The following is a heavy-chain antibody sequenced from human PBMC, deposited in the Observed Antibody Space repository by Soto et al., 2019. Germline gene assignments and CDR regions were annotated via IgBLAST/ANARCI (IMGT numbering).Heavy chain of an antibody. CDR1: GYTFTSYG. Sequence: GASVKVSCKASGYTFTSYGISWVRQAPGQGLEGMGWISAYNGNTNYAQKLQGRVTMTTDTSTSTAYMELRSLRSDDTAVYYCARVVGGTMVRGTRGYYYYGMDIWGQGTTVTVSS. V-gene: IGHV1-18*01. J-gene: IGHJ6*02. CDR2: ISAYNGNT. D-gene: IGHD3-10*01. CDR3: ARVVGGTMVRGTRGYYYYGMDI.